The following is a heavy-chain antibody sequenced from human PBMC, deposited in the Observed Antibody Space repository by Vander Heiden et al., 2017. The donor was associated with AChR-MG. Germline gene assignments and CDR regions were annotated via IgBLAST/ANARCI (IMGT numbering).Heavy chain of an antibody. CDR2: ISYDGRNK. J-gene: IGHJ3*02. CDR1: GFTFSTYA. V-gene: IGHV3-30*04. D-gene: IGHD1-7*01. Sequence: QVQLVESGGGVVQPGRSLRLPCAASGFTFSTYAMHWVRQAPGKGLEWVAVISYDGRNKYYADSVKGRFTISRDNSKNTLYLQMNSLRAEDTAVYYCARDRSYWNYDAFDIWGQGTMVTVSS. CDR3: ARDRSYWNYDAFDI.